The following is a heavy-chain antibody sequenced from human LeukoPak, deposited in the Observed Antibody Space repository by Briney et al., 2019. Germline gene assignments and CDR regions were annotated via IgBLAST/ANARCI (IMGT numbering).Heavy chain of an antibody. Sequence: GGSLRLSCAASGFTFSSYAMSWVRQAPGKGLEWVSAISGSGGSTYYADSVKGRFTISRDNSKNTLYLQMNSLRAEDTAVYYCAKTFTGYSSSWYLFGDYYYMDVWGKGTTVTVSS. CDR3: AKTFTGYSSSWYLFGDYYYMDV. CDR1: GFTFSSYA. D-gene: IGHD6-13*01. CDR2: ISGSGGST. J-gene: IGHJ6*03. V-gene: IGHV3-23*01.